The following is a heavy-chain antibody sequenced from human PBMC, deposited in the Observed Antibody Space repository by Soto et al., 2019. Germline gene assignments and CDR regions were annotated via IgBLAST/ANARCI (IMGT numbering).Heavy chain of an antibody. CDR1: GYTFTSYG. V-gene: IGHV1-18*04. CDR3: ARQMYVDTAMVGWYYYYGMDV. Sequence: QVQLVQSGAEVKKPGASVKVSCKASGYTFTSYGISWVRQAPGQGLEWMGWISAYNGNTNYAQKLQGRVTMTTDTSTSTAYMELRSLRSDDTAVYYCARQMYVDTAMVGWYYYYGMDVWGQGTTVTVSS. D-gene: IGHD5-18*01. J-gene: IGHJ6*02. CDR2: ISAYNGNT.